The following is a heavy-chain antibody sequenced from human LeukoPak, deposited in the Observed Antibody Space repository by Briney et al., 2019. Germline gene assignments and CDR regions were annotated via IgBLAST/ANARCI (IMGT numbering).Heavy chain of an antibody. CDR3: AKERVKLAARPVGPDY. J-gene: IGHJ4*02. CDR2: ISGSGGTK. CDR1: GFIFGNHA. V-gene: IGHV3-23*01. Sequence: PGGSLRLSCEASGFIFGNHAMSWVRQAPGKGLEWVSSISGSGGTKYYVDSVKGRFTISRDNSKNTVYLQMNSLKAEDTALYYCAKERVKLAARPVGPDYWGQGTLVTVSS. D-gene: IGHD6-6*01.